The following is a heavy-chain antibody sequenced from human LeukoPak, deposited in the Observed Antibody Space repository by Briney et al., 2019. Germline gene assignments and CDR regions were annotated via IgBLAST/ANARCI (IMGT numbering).Heavy chain of an antibody. CDR2: ISRAGDRT. CDR1: GFIFSSYD. J-gene: IGHJ3*01. V-gene: IGHV3-23*01. Sequence: PGGSLRLSCVGSGFIFSSYDMGWVRQAPGKGLEWVSSISRAGDRTYYEDSVKGRFTISRDNSRNTMYLQMNSLRAEDTAVHYCARGESFAFDVRGQGTMVTVSS. CDR3: ARGESFAFDV.